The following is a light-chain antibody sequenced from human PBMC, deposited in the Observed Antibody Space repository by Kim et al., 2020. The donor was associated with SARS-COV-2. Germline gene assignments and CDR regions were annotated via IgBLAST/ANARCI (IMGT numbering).Light chain of an antibody. Sequence: QSALTQPASVSGSPGQSITISCTGTSSDVGGYNYVSWYQQHPGTAPKLMIYDVSKRPSGVSNRFSGSKSGNTASLTISGLQAEDEADYYCSSYTSSSTLVVFGGGTQLTVL. CDR1: SSDVGGYNY. CDR3: SSYTSSSTLVV. CDR2: DVS. J-gene: IGLJ2*01. V-gene: IGLV2-14*01.